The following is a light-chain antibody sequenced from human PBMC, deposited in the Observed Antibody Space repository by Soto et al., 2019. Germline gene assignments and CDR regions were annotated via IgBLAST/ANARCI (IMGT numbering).Light chain of an antibody. Sequence: DIQMPQSPSTLSASVGDRVTITCRASQSINTWLAWYQLKPGRAPKLLIYKASTLESGVSSRFSGSGSGTEFTLTISSLQPDDFATYYCQQYQTYSQFGQGTKVDIK. J-gene: IGKJ1*01. CDR3: QQYQTYSQ. V-gene: IGKV1-5*03. CDR2: KAS. CDR1: QSINTW.